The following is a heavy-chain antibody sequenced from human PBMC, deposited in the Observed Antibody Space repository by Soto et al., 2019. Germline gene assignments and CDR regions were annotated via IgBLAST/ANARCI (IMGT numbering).Heavy chain of an antibody. CDR3: ARDGQSLPRDGLRSSYYCDY. CDR1: GFNFSSYV. CDR2: IWYDGGNK. Sequence: QVQLVESGGGVVQPGRSLRLSCAASGFNFSSYVMHWVRQAPGKGLEWVAVIWYDGGNKYYADSVKGRFTISRDNSKNTLYLQMNSLRAEDTAVYYCARDGQSLPRDGLRSSYYCDYWGQGTLVTVSS. V-gene: IGHV3-33*01. J-gene: IGHJ4*02. D-gene: IGHD6-19*01.